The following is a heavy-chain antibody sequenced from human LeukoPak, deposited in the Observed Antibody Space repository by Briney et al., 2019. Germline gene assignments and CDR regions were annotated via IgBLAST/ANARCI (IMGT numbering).Heavy chain of an antibody. Sequence: SETLSLTCTVSGDSISSGDYYWSWIRQPAGKGLEWIVRICSCGSTNYNPSLKSRVTISVDTSKNQFSLKLSSVTAADTAVYFCARGPYSYDSSGAFDIWGQGTMVTVSS. D-gene: IGHD3-22*01. J-gene: IGHJ3*02. CDR3: ARGPYSYDSSGAFDI. CDR1: GDSISSGDYY. V-gene: IGHV4-61*02. CDR2: ICSCGST.